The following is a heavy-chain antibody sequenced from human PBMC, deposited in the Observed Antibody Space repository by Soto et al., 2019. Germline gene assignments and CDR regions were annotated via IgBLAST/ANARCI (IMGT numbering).Heavy chain of an antibody. Sequence: GASVKVSCKASGYTFTSYYMHWVRQAPGQGLEWMGIINPSGGSTSYAQKFQGRVTMTRDTSTSTAYMELSRLRSDDTAVYYCAREGKGLLWFGSSAFDIWGQGTMVTVSS. CDR1: GYTFTSYY. J-gene: IGHJ3*02. V-gene: IGHV1-46*01. D-gene: IGHD3-10*01. CDR2: INPSGGST. CDR3: AREGKGLLWFGSSAFDI.